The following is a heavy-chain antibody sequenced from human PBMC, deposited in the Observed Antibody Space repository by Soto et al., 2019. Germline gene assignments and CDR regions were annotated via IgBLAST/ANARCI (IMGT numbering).Heavy chain of an antibody. CDR1: GGSISSSNCY. D-gene: IGHD2-2*01. J-gene: IGHJ3*02. V-gene: IGHV4-39*01. CDR2: IYYSGST. Sequence: PSETLSLTCTVSGGSISSSNCYWGWIRQPPGKGLEWIGSIYYSGSTYYNPSLKSRVTISVDASKNRFSLKLSSVTASDTAVYYCARHPYSAPYIVLAPSSVVLHAFNIWGQGTMVTVSS. CDR3: ARHPYSAPYIVLAPSSVVLHAFNI.